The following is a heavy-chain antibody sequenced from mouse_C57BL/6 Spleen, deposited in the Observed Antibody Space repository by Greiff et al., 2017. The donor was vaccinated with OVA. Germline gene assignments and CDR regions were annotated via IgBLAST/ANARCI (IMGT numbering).Heavy chain of an antibody. CDR1: GYAFSSSW. Sequence: VQLKQSGPELVKPGASVKISCKASGYAFSSSWMNWVKQRPGKGLEWIGRIYPGDGDTNYNGKFKGKATLTADKSSSTAYMQLSSLTSEDSAVYFCARRGDYYGSLYYFDYWGQGTTLTVSS. D-gene: IGHD1-1*01. J-gene: IGHJ2*01. V-gene: IGHV1-82*01. CDR2: IYPGDGDT. CDR3: ARRGDYYGSLYYFDY.